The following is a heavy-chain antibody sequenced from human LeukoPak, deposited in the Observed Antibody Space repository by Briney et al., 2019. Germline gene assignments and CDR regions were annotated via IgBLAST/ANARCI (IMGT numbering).Heavy chain of an antibody. CDR3: ARAFGYYAHSDY. J-gene: IGHJ4*02. Sequence: PGGSLRLSCAASGFTFSSYGMHWVRQAPGKGLEWVAVIWYDGSNKYYADSVKGRFTISRDNSKNTLYLQMNNLRAEDTAVYYCARAFGYYAHSDYWGQGTLVTVSS. CDR2: IWYDGSNK. D-gene: IGHD3-22*01. CDR1: GFTFSSYG. V-gene: IGHV3-33*01.